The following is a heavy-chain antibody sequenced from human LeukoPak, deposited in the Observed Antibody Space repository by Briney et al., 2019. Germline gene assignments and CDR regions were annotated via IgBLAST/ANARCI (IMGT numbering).Heavy chain of an antibody. CDR2: ISSSSSTI. CDR3: AREGYYYDSSGYYYVREAFDI. D-gene: IGHD3-22*01. J-gene: IGHJ3*02. Sequence: GGSLRLSCAASGFTFSSYSMNWVRQAPGKGLEWVSYISSSSSTIYYADSVKGRFTISRDNAKNSLYLQMNSLRDEDMAVYYCAREGYYYDSSGYYYVREAFDIWGQGTMVTVSS. CDR1: GFTFSSYS. V-gene: IGHV3-48*02.